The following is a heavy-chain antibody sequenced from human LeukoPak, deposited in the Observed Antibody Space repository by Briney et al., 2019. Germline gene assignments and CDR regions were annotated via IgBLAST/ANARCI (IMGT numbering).Heavy chain of an antibody. J-gene: IGHJ4*02. CDR2: IYYSGST. D-gene: IGHD3-22*01. CDR3: AMGGGSSGYFYY. V-gene: IGHV4-59*01. CDR1: GDSISSCY. Sequence: SETLSLTCTVSGDSISSCYWSWIRQPPGKGLEWIEYIYYSGSTNYNPSLKSRVTISVDTSKNQFSLKLTSVTAADTAVYYCAMGGGSSGYFYYWGQGTLVTVSS.